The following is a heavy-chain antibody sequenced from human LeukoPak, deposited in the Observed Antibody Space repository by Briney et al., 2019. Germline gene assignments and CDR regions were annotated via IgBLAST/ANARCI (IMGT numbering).Heavy chain of an antibody. CDR1: GFTFSSPA. Sequence: SGGSLRLSCTASGFTFSSPAITWVRQAPGKGLEWVSGISGSGSGTYYADFVKGRFTISRDNSKNTMYLEMNSLRAEDTAVYYCAKMNGYMDVWGKGTTVTVSS. D-gene: IGHD1-1*01. CDR3: AKMNGYMDV. CDR2: ISGSGSGT. V-gene: IGHV3-23*01. J-gene: IGHJ6*03.